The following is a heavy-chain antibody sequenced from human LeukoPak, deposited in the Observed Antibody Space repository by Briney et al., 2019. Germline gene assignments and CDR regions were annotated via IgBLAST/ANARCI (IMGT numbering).Heavy chain of an antibody. J-gene: IGHJ4*02. CDR2: IYYSGST. Sequence: PSETLSLTCTVSGDSISSYYWSWIRQPPGKGLEWIGYIYYSGSTNYNPSLKSRVTISADTSKNQFSLKVSSVTAADTAVYHCARGGVMYDYWGQGTLVTVSS. V-gene: IGHV4-59*01. D-gene: IGHD2-8*01. CDR1: GDSISSYY. CDR3: ARGGVMYDY.